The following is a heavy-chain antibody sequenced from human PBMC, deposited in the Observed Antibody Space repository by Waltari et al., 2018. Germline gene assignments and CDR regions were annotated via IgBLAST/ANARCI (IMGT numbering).Heavy chain of an antibody. D-gene: IGHD1-1*01. J-gene: IGHJ6*03. V-gene: IGHV1-2*02. CDR1: GYTFTGYY. CDR3: ASGSNWNDRYYYYMDV. Sequence: QVQLVQSGAEVKKPGASVKVSCKASGYTFTGYYMHWVRQAPGQGLEWMGWINPNSGGTNEAQKFQGRVTMTRDTSISTAYMELSRLRSDDTAVYYCASGSNWNDRYYYYMDVWGKGTTVTVSS. CDR2: INPNSGGT.